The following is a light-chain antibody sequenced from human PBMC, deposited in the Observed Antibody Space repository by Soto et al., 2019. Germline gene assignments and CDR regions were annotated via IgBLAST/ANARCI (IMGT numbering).Light chain of an antibody. CDR3: QQYNKWPWT. J-gene: IGKJ1*01. CDR2: GAS. V-gene: IGKV3-15*01. CDR1: QSVSSN. Sequence: EIVMTQSPATLSVSPGERATLSCRASQSVSSNLAWYQQKPGQAPRLLIYGASSRATGIPATFSGSGSGTEFTLTISSLQSEDFAVYYCQQYNKWPWTFGQGTKVEIK.